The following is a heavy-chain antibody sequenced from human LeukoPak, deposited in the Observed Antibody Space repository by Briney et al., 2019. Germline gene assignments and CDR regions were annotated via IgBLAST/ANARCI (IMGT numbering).Heavy chain of an antibody. V-gene: IGHV3-23*01. Sequence: GGSPRLSCAASGFTSSSYALNWVRQAPGKGLEWVATVSGSGDRMYHADSVKGRFTISRDNSKNTIYLQMNSLRAEDTALYYCAKAAAAPGFDFWGQGTLVTVSS. CDR1: GFTSSSYA. CDR2: VSGSGDRM. D-gene: IGHD6-13*01. J-gene: IGHJ4*02. CDR3: AKAAAAPGFDF.